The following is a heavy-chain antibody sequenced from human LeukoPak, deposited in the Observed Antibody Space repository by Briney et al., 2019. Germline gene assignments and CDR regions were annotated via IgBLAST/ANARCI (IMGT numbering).Heavy chain of an antibody. CDR2: VYYSGST. D-gene: IGHD2-8*01. Sequence: SETLSLTCTVSSGSIGSSSNYWGWIRQAPGKGLEWIGNVYYSGSTLYNPSLKSRVTISVDTSKNQFSLKLRSVTAADTAIYYCARASFNVVFGNWFDPWGQGTLVTVSS. J-gene: IGHJ5*02. CDR3: ARASFNVVFGNWFDP. V-gene: IGHV4-39*01. CDR1: SGSIGSSSNY.